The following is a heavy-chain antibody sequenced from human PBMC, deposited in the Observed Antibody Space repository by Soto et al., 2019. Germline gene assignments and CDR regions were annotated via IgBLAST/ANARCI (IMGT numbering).Heavy chain of an antibody. CDR1: GGSISSGGYY. D-gene: IGHD2-15*01. CDR2: IYYSGST. CDR3: ARVRYCSGGSCYPRFDP. V-gene: IGHV4-31*03. Sequence: SETLSLTCTVSGGSISSGGYYWSWIRQHPGKGLEWIGYIYYSGSTYYNPSLKSRVTISVDTSKNQFSLKLSSVTAADTAVYYCARVRYCSGGSCYPRFDPWGQGTLVTVS. J-gene: IGHJ5*02.